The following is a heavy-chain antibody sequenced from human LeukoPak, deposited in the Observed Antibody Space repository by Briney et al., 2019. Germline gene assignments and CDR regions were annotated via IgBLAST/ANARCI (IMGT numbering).Heavy chain of an antibody. V-gene: IGHV1-2*02. Sequence: ASVKDSCKASGYTFTGYYMHWVRQAPGQGLEWMGWINPNSGGTNYAQKFQGRVTMTRDTSISTAYMELSRLRSDDTAVYYCARDYYGSGSYCGWGQGTLVTVSS. CDR2: INPNSGGT. J-gene: IGHJ4*02. CDR1: GYTFTGYY. CDR3: ARDYYGSGSYCG. D-gene: IGHD3-10*01.